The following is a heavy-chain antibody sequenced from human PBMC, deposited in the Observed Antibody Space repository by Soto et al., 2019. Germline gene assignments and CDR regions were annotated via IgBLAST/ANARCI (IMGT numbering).Heavy chain of an antibody. V-gene: IGHV3-23*01. CDR1: GFTIVGYA. CDR2: ISGSGGST. J-gene: IGHJ4*02. CDR3: AKDSGITGVDY. D-gene: IGHD1-20*01. Sequence: GGSLRLSCAASGFTIVGYAMSRVRQAPGKGLEWVSAISGSGGSTYYADSVKGRFTISRDNSKNTLYLQMNSLRAEDTAVSYCAKDSGITGVDYWGQGTLVPVSS.